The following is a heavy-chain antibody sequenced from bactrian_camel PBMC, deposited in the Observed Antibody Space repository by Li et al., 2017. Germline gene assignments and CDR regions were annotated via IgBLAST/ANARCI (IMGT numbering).Heavy chain of an antibody. J-gene: IGHJ6*01. D-gene: IGHD3*01. CDR3: AADRFGCLRGRTALDSTTAFAY. V-gene: IGHV3S25*01. Sequence: QVQLVESGGGSVQAGGSLRLSCAASGYTGTLTCMGWFRQAPGKEREAVAASYSGGESTYVVDSVKDRFTISQDGPKNTVYLQMNSLKPEDTAMYYCAADRFGCLRGRTALDSTTAFAYWGQGTQVTVS. CDR1: GYTGTLTC. CDR2: SYSGGEST.